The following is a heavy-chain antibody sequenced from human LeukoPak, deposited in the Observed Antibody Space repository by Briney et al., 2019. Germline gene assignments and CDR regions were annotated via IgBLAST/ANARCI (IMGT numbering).Heavy chain of an antibody. D-gene: IGHD6-19*01. V-gene: IGHV3-7*04. Sequence: GGSLRLSCAASGLTLSRNWMNWVRQAPGKGLEWVANIKQDGGAKYYANSVKGRFTISRDDAKNSLYLEMNSLRAEDTAVYYCAGGGGWVFDFWGQGTLVTVSS. CDR3: AGGGGWVFDF. CDR1: GLTLSRNW. CDR2: IKQDGGAK. J-gene: IGHJ4*02.